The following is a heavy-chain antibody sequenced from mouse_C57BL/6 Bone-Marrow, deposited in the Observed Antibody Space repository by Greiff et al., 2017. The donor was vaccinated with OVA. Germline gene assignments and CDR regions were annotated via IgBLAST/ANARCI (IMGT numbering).Heavy chain of an antibody. CDR2: IHPNSGST. V-gene: IGHV1-64*01. CDR3: ARRGYYGSYWYFDV. J-gene: IGHJ1*03. Sequence: QVQLKQPGAELVKPGASVKLSCKASGYTFTSYWMHWVKQRPGQGLEWIGMIHPNSGSTNYNEKFKSKATLTVDKSSSTAYMQLSSLTSEDSAVYDCARRGYYGSYWYFDVWGTGTTVTVSS. D-gene: IGHD1-1*01. CDR1: GYTFTSYW.